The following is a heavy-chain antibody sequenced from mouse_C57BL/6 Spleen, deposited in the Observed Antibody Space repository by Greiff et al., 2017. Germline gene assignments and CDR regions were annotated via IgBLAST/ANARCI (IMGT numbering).Heavy chain of an antibody. CDR2: INYDGSST. CDR3: ARVFITTVVEENYFDY. V-gene: IGHV5-16*01. Sequence: EVKLMESEGGLVQPGSSMKLSCTASGFTFSDYYMAWVRQVPEKGLEWVANINYDGSSTYYLDSLKSRFIISRDNAKNILYLQMSSLKSEDTATYYCARVFITTVVEENYFDYWGQGTTLTVSS. D-gene: IGHD1-1*01. J-gene: IGHJ2*01. CDR1: GFTFSDYY.